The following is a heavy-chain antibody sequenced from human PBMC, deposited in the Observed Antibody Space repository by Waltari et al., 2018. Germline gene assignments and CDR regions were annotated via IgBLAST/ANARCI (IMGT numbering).Heavy chain of an antibody. Sequence: VQLLGSGGGWVKPGGSLGLSVPFPGFTVVIYVMSWVRQAPGKGLEWVASISGSGTTTYYAESVKGRFTISRDNSNRTMYVQMNSLRDEDSAIYYCAKDGFESFYPHDYWGQGTLVTVSS. CDR2: ISGSGTTT. V-gene: IGHV3-23*03. D-gene: IGHD2-2*03. CDR1: GFTVVIYV. J-gene: IGHJ4*02. CDR3: AKDGFESFYPHDY.